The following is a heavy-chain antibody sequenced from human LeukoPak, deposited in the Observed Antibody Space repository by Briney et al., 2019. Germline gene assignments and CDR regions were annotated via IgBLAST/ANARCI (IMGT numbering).Heavy chain of an antibody. Sequence: SETLSLTCAVYGGSFSGYYWSWIRQPPGKGLEWIGEINHSGSTNYNPSLKSRVTISVDTSKDQFSLKLSSVTAADTAVYYCARVAIFLDMDVWGKGTTVTVSS. J-gene: IGHJ6*03. CDR2: INHSGST. CDR1: GGSFSGYY. V-gene: IGHV4-34*01. CDR3: ARVAIFLDMDV. D-gene: IGHD3-3*01.